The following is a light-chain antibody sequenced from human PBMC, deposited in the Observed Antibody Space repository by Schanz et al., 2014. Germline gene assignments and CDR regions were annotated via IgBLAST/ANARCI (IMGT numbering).Light chain of an antibody. CDR1: SSDVGGYNY. CDR3: SSYAGNNNFVV. V-gene: IGLV2-8*01. CDR2: DVT. Sequence: QSALTQPPSASGSPGQSVTISCTGTSSDVGGYNYVSWYQQYPGKAPKLMIYDVTKRPSGVPDRFSASKSGNTASLTISGLQADDEADYYCSSYAGNNNFVVFGGGTKLTVL. J-gene: IGLJ2*01.